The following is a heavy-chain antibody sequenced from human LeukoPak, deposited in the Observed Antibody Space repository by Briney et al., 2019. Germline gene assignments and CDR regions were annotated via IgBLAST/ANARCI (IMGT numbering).Heavy chain of an antibody. J-gene: IGHJ5*02. CDR3: ARGPGVDFWSSFPNGFDP. CDR1: GGSISSYY. D-gene: IGHD3-3*01. V-gene: IGHV4-59*01. Sequence: SETLSLTCTVSGGSISSYYWSWIRQPPVKGLEWIGYIYYSGSTNYNPSLKSRVTISVDTSKNQFSLKLSSVTAADTAVYYCARGPGVDFWSSFPNGFDPWGQGTLVTVSS. CDR2: IYYSGST.